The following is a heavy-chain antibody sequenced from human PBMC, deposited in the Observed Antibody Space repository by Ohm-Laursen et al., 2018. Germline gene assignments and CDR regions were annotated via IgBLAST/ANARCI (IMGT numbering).Heavy chain of an antibody. CDR2: IYGNDEK. J-gene: IGHJ4*02. Sequence: TQTLTLTFTFSGFSLTTSGVAVGWIRQPPGKALELLALIYGNDEKRYSPSLKSRLTITKDTSKNQVVLTVTNMDPMDTATYYCAHRRSSTFDYWGQGTLVTVSS. CDR3: AHRRSSTFDY. V-gene: IGHV2-5*01. CDR1: GFSLTTSGVA.